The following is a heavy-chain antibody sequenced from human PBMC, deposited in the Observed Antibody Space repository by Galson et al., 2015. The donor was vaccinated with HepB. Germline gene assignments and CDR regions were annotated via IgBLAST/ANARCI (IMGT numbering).Heavy chain of an antibody. CDR2: IKQDGSEK. Sequence: SLRLSCAASGFTFSSYSMNWVRQAPGKGLEWVANIKQDGSEKNYVDSVKGRFTISRDNAKNSLYLQMNSLRAEDTALYYCVLRQRTWNWKDDTDYWGQGTLVTASS. D-gene: IGHD1-1*01. J-gene: IGHJ4*02. CDR3: VLRQRTWNWKDDTDY. V-gene: IGHV3-7*03. CDR1: GFTFSSYS.